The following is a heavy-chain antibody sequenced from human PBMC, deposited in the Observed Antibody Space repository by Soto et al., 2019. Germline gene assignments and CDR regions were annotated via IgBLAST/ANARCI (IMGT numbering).Heavy chain of an antibody. CDR2: IYYSGST. J-gene: IGHJ5*02. CDR1: GGSVSSGSYY. D-gene: IGHD2-2*01. CDR3: ARRLQLRWLDP. Sequence: SETLSLTCTVSGGSVSSGSYYWSWIRQPPGKGLEWFGYIYYSGSTNYNPSLKSRVTISVDTSKNQFSLKLSSVTAADTAVYYCARRLQLRWLDPWGQGTLVTVS. V-gene: IGHV4-61*01.